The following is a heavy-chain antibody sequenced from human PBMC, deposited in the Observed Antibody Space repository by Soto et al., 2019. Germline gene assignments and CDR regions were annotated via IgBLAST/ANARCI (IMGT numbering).Heavy chain of an antibody. V-gene: IGHV4-31*03. CDR3: ARSVFP. Sequence: QVQLQESGPGLVKPSQTLSLTCTVSGGSISSGGYYWSWIRQHPGKGLGLNGYIYYSGTTYYHPSLKSRGTISLYTAKNQFSLKLSSVTAADTAVYYCARSVFPWGQGTLVTVSS. CDR2: IYYSGTT. CDR1: GGSISSGGYY. J-gene: IGHJ5*02.